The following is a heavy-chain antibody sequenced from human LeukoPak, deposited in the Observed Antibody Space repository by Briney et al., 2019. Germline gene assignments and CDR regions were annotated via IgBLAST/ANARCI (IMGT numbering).Heavy chain of an antibody. V-gene: IGHV4-59*08. CDR1: GGSISTYY. CDR3: AGGEYSSSWTSMDV. D-gene: IGHD6-13*01. CDR2: IYYSGST. J-gene: IGHJ6*02. Sequence: ETLSLTCTVSGGSISTYYWTWIRQPPGKGLEWIGYIYYSGSTNYNPSLKSRVTISVDTSKKQFSLKLSSVTAADTAVYYCAGGEYSSSWTSMDVWGQGTTVTVSS.